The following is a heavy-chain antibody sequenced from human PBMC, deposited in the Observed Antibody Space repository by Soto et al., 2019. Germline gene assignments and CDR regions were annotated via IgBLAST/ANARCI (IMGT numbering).Heavy chain of an antibody. CDR3: ASSPGYDW. J-gene: IGHJ4*02. CDR1: GGSFSGYY. D-gene: IGHD5-12*01. CDR2: INHSGST. Sequence: QVQLQQWGAGLLKPSETLSLTCAVYGGSFSGYYWSWIRQPPGKGLEWIGEINHSGSTNYNPSLKSRVTISVDTSKNQFSLKLSSVTAADTAVYYCASSPGYDWWCQGTLVTVSS. V-gene: IGHV4-34*01.